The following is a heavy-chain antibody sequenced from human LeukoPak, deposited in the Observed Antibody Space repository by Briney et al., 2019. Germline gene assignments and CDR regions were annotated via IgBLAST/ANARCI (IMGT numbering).Heavy chain of an antibody. CDR1: GFTFSSST. CDR2: ISSSSDYI. Sequence: PGGSLRLSCAASGFTFSSSTMNWVRRAPGKGLEWVSSISSSSDYIYYADSVKGRFTISRDNAKNSLYLQMNSLRAEDTAVYYRVGIPNSANFPNWFDPWGQGTLVTVSS. V-gene: IGHV3-21*01. CDR3: VGIPNSANFPNWFDP. D-gene: IGHD4/OR15-4a*01. J-gene: IGHJ5*02.